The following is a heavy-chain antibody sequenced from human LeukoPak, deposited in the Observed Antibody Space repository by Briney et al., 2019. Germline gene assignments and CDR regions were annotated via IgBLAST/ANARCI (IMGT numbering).Heavy chain of an antibody. J-gene: IGHJ3*01. V-gene: IGHV3-23*01. D-gene: IGHD1-26*01. CDR2: ISGSGGST. Sequence: GGSLRLSCAAYGFTFSTYGMSWVRQAPGKGLEWVSTISGSGGSTYYADSVKGRFTISRDNVKNSLYLQMNSLRAEDTALYYCARGSGSDDAFDLWGQGTMVTVSS. CDR1: GFTFSTYG. CDR3: ARGSGSDDAFDL.